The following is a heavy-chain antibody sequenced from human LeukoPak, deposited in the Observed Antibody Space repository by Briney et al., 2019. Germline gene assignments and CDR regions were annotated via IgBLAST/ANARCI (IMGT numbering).Heavy chain of an antibody. CDR3: ARGGRGFGADNWFDP. J-gene: IGHJ5*02. CDR2: IRYDGSNK. D-gene: IGHD3-16*01. Sequence: GGSLRLSCAASGFTFSSYGMHWVRQAPGKGLEWVAFIRYDGSNKYYADSVRGRFTISRDNSKNTLYLQMNSLRAEDTAVYYCARGGRGFGADNWFDPWGQGTQVTVSS. V-gene: IGHV3-30*02. CDR1: GFTFSSYG.